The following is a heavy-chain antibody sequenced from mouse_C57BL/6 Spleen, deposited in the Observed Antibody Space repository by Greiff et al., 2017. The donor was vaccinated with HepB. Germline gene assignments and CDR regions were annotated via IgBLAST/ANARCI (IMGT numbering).Heavy chain of an antibody. Sequence: QVQLQQPGAELVRPGTSVKLSCKASGYTFTSYWMHWVKQRPGQGLDWIGVIDPSDSYTNYNQKFKGKATLTVDTSSSTAYMQLSSLTSEDSAVYYCARHISTVVATDWYFDVWGTGTTVTVSS. CDR2: IDPSDSYT. J-gene: IGHJ1*03. V-gene: IGHV1-59*01. D-gene: IGHD1-1*01. CDR3: ARHISTVVATDWYFDV. CDR1: GYTFTSYW.